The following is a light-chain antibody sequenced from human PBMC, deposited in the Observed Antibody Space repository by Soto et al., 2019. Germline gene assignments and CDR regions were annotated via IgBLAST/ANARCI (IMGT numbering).Light chain of an antibody. J-gene: IGLJ2*01. Sequence: QSVLTQPRSVSGSPGQSVTISCTGTSSDVGGYNYVSWYQQHPGKAPKLMIYDVTKRPSGVPDRVSGSKSGNTASLTISGLQAEDEADYYCCSYAGSYTLVFGGGTKVTVL. CDR3: CSYAGSYTLV. V-gene: IGLV2-11*01. CDR2: DVT. CDR1: SSDVGGYNY.